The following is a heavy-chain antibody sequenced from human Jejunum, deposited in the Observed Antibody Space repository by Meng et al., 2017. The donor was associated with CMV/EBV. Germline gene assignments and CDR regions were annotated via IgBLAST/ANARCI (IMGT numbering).Heavy chain of an antibody. D-gene: IGHD6-13*01. V-gene: IGHV3-15*01. J-gene: IGHJ4*02. Sequence: ADSGINFRDAWMTWVRQDRGKGMEWVDQIKSKGNGGTKDYATPMKGRFTVTRDDSKNTLYVQMNSLKTEDTALYYWAWIAPVGILPHWGQGALVTVSS. CDR2: IKSKGNGGTK. CDR1: GINFRDAW. CDR3: AWIAPVGILPH.